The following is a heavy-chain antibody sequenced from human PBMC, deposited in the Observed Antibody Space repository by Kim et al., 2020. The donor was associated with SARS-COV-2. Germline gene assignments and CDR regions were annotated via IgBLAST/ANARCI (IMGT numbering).Heavy chain of an antibody. CDR3: ARGTPRRAYYYYGMDV. CDR2: INHSGST. CDR1: GGSFSGYY. V-gene: IGHV4-34*01. Sequence: SETLSLTCAVYGGSFSGYYWSWIRQPPGKGLEWIGEINHSGSTNYNPSLKSRVTISVDTSKNQFSLKLSSVTAADTAVYYCARGTPRRAYYYYGMDVWGQGTTVTVSS. J-gene: IGHJ6*02.